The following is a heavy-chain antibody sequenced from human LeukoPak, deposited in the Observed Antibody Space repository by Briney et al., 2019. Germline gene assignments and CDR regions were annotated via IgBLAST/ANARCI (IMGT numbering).Heavy chain of an antibody. CDR2: ISSSGSTI. D-gene: IGHD5-18*01. CDR3: ARECGYSYGYYYYYMDV. Sequence: PGGSLRLSCAASGFTFSSYEMNWVRQAPGKGLEWVSYISSSGSTIYYADSVKGRFTISRDNAKNSLYLQMNSLRAEDTAVYYCARECGYSYGYYYYYMDVWGKGTTVTISS. V-gene: IGHV3-48*03. CDR1: GFTFSSYE. J-gene: IGHJ6*03.